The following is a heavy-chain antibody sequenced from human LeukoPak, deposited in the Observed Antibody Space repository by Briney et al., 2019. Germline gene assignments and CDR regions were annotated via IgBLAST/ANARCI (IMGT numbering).Heavy chain of an antibody. D-gene: IGHD3-22*01. CDR1: GYTFTSYG. V-gene: IGHV1-18*01. J-gene: IGHJ4*02. CDR3: ARGSPSRYHYGSSGYYGGYFDY. Sequence: ASVKVSCKASGYTFTSYGISWVRQAPGQGLEWMGWISAYNGNTNYAQRLQGRVTMTTDTSTSTAYMELRSLISDDTAVYYCARGSPSRYHYGSSGYYGGYFDYWGQGTLVTVSS. CDR2: ISAYNGNT.